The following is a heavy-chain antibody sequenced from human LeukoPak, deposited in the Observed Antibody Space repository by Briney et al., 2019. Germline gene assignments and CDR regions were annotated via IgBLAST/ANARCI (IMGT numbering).Heavy chain of an antibody. J-gene: IGHJ3*02. D-gene: IGHD2-2*01. V-gene: IGHV4-4*07. CDR3: ARGSLYCSSTSCYARLFSDAFDI. CDR1: GGSISSYY. Sequence: SETLSLTCTVSGGSISSYYWSWIRQPAGKGLEWIGRIYTSGSTNYNPSLKSRVTISVDKSKNQFSLKLSSVTAADTAVYYCARGSLYCSSTSCYARLFSDAFDIWGQGTMVTVSS. CDR2: IYTSGST.